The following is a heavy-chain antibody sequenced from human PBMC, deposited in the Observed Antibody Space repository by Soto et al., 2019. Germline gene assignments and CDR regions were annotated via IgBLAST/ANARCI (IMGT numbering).Heavy chain of an antibody. CDR3: ARDMHAGFTHYFDP. D-gene: IGHD1-26*01. CDR1: GGSFSGYY. J-gene: IGHJ5*02. V-gene: IGHV4-34*01. CDR2: INHSGRT. Sequence: PSETLSLTCAVNGGSFSGYYWSWIRQPPGRGLEWIGEINHSGRTNLNPSLKSRVNTSVDTSKNHFSLRLSSVTAADTAVYYCARDMHAGFTHYFDPWGQGTLVTVSS.